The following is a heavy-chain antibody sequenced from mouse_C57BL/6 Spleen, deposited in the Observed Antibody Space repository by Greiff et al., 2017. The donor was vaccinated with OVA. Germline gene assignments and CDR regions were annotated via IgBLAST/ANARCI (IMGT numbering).Heavy chain of an antibody. J-gene: IGHJ2*01. D-gene: IGHD1-1*01. V-gene: IGHV1-69*01. CDR1: GYTFTSYW. CDR2: IDPSDSYT. CDR3: ARKAITTVVFDY. Sequence: VKLQQPGAELVMPGASVKLSCKASGYTFTSYWMHWVKQRPGQGLEWIGEIDPSDSYTNYNQKFKGKSTLTVDKSSSTAYMQLSSLTSEDSAVYYCARKAITTVVFDYWGQGTTLTVSS.